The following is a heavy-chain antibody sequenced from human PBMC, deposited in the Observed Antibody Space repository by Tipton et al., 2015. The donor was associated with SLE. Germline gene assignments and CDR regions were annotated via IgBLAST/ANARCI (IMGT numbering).Heavy chain of an antibody. V-gene: IGHV3-23*03. CDR3: ARGGPGGMKNYYYYGMDV. Sequence: SLRLSCVASGFTFRSFALAWVRQAPGKGLEWVSSIYTRTYYTDSVKGRFTIPRDDSKTTVFLQMSSLRAEDTAVYYCARGGPGGMKNYYYYGMDVWGQGTTVTVSS. D-gene: IGHD3-10*01. CDR1: GFTFRSFA. CDR2: IYTRT. J-gene: IGHJ6*02.